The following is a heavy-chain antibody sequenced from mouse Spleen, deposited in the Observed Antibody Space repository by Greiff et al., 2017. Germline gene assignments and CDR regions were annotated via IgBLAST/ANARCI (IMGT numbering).Heavy chain of an antibody. CDR1: GYSITSGYY. CDR2: ISYDGSN. J-gene: IGHJ2*01. Sequence: EVKLMESGPGLVKPSQSLSLTCSVTGYSITSGYYWNWIRQFPGNKLEWMGYISYDGSNNYNPSLKNRISITRDTSKNQFFLKLNSVTTEDTATYYCARTSDYYGSSYFDYWGQGTTLTVSS. V-gene: IGHV3-6*01. CDR3: ARTSDYYGSSYFDY. D-gene: IGHD1-1*01.